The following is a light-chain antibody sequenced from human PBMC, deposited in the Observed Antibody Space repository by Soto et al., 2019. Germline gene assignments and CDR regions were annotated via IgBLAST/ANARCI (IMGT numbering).Light chain of an antibody. Sequence: QSALTQPASVSGAPGQSITISCTGTSSDVGGYNYVSWYQQYAGKAPKLMIYDVSNRPSGVSYRFSGSKSGNTASLTISGLQAEDEADYYCSSYTSSSPVVFGGGTQLTVL. CDR2: DVS. J-gene: IGLJ2*01. CDR1: SSDVGGYNY. V-gene: IGLV2-14*03. CDR3: SSYTSSSPVV.